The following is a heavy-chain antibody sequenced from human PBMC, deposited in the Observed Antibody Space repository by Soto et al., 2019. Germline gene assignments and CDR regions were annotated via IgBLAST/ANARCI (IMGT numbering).Heavy chain of an antibody. Sequence: GGSLRLSCAASGFTFSSYSMNWVRQAPGKGLEWVSYISSSSSTIYYADSVKGRFTISRDNAKNSLYLQMNSLRAEDTAVYYCARDLSLAWFGEIGYYMDVWGKGTTVTVSS. D-gene: IGHD3-10*01. V-gene: IGHV3-48*01. CDR1: GFTFSSYS. CDR2: ISSSSSTI. J-gene: IGHJ6*03. CDR3: ARDLSLAWFGEIGYYMDV.